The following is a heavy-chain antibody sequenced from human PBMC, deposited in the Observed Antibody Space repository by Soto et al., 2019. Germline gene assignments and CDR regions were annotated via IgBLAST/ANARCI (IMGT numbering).Heavy chain of an antibody. CDR2: ISHREST. V-gene: IGHV4-30-2*06. CDR3: ARGGGYDSFDY. J-gene: IGHJ4*02. D-gene: IGHD5-12*01. Sequence: NPSETLSLTCTVSGASISYGGFSWSWIRQSPGKGLEWIGYISHRESTYFHPSFKSRLTMSIDRTRNQFSLKLSSVTAADMAVYYCARGGGYDSFDYWGQGVLVTVSS. CDR1: GASISYGGFS.